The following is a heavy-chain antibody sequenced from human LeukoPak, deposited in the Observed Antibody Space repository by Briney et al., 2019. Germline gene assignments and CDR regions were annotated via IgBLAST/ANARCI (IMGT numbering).Heavy chain of an antibody. CDR1: GVTFSSYG. Sequence: GGSLRLSCAASGVTFSSYGMHWVRQAPGKGLEWVALISSDGNDKLYGDSVKGRFTISRDDSKSTLYLQMNSLRAEDTAVYCTAKVIRGNSGDDYDDWGQGTLVTVSS. CDR3: AKVIRGNSGDDYDD. CDR2: ISSDGNDK. D-gene: IGHD5-12*01. V-gene: IGHV3-30*03. J-gene: IGHJ4*02.